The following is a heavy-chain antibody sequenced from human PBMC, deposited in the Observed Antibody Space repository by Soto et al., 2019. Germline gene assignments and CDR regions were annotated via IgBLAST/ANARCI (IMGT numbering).Heavy chain of an antibody. CDR2: IYYSGST. CDR3: ASGITLGMDV. Sequence: QVQLQESGPGLVKPSQTLSLTCTVSGGSISSGGYYWSWIRQHPGKGLEWIGYIYYSGSTYYNTXXXXXXXXSXXXSXNXFXLKLSSVTAADTAVYYCASGITLGMDVW. V-gene: IGHV4-31*03. CDR1: GGSISSGGYY. D-gene: IGHD3-10*01. J-gene: IGHJ6*01.